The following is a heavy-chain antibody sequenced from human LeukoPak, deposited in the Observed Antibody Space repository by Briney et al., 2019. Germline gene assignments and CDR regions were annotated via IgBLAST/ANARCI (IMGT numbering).Heavy chain of an antibody. Sequence: SETLSLTCTVSGGSISGYFWTWIRQPAGKGLEWIGRIYSSGSNNYNPSLKSRVTMSLDTSKNHFSLNLTSVTAADTAVYCCAREPTSGREPTSGRPLDYWGQGTLVTVSS. D-gene: IGHD5-12*01. CDR2: IYSSGSN. CDR3: AREPTSGREPTSGRPLDY. CDR1: GGSISGYF. V-gene: IGHV4-4*07. J-gene: IGHJ4*02.